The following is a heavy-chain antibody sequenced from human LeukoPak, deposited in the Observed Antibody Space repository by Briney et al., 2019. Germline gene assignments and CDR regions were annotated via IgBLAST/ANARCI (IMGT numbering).Heavy chain of an antibody. CDR2: INPNSGGT. Sequence: ASVKVSCKASGYTFTGYYMHWVRQAPGQGLEWMGWINPNSGGTNYAQKFQGRVTMTRDTSISTAYMELSRLRSDDTAVYYCARARPTVTNNWFDPWGQGTLVTVSS. CDR1: GYTFTGYY. V-gene: IGHV1-2*02. CDR3: ARARPTVTNNWFDP. J-gene: IGHJ5*02. D-gene: IGHD4-17*01.